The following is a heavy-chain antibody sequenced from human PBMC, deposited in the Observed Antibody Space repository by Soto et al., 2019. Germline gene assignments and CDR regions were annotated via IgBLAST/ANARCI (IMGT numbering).Heavy chain of an antibody. V-gene: IGHV4-39*02. CDR1: GGSISSSSYY. Sequence: SETLSLTCTVSGGSISSSSYYWGWIRQPPGKGLEWIGSIYYSGSTYYNPSLKSRVTISVDTSKNQFSLKLSSVTAADTAVYYCARDVVVTDPSRDYYYGMDVWGQGTTVTVSS. CDR2: IYYSGST. J-gene: IGHJ6*02. D-gene: IGHD2-21*02. CDR3: ARDVVVTDPSRDYYYGMDV.